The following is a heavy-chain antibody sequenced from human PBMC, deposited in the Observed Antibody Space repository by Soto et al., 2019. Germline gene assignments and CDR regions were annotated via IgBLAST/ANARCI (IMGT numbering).Heavy chain of an antibody. D-gene: IGHD3-10*02. J-gene: IGHJ4*02. CDR3: ARSYVQSRPIDY. V-gene: IGHV1-46*01. CDR2: INPGDHSS. Sequence: ASEEISCRASGSRVTAYSMHLLRPAPGQGFEWMGIINPGDHSSRYSHNFQGRVAMTSDTSTSTVYMDLSSLRSEDTAVYYCARSYVQSRPIDYWGQGTLVTVSS. CDR1: GSRVTAYS.